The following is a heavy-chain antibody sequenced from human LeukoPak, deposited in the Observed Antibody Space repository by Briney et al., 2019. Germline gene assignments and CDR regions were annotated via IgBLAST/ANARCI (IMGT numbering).Heavy chain of an antibody. Sequence: GGSLRLSCAASGFTFSSYEMNWVRQAPGKGLEWLSYISNSGATIYYADSVKGRFTISRDNAKNSLYLQMNSLRDEDTAVYYCARDRTGYTYMDVWGKGTTVTVSS. V-gene: IGHV3-48*03. CDR1: GFTFSSYE. CDR2: ISNSGATI. D-gene: IGHD5-18*01. CDR3: ARDRTGYTYMDV. J-gene: IGHJ6*03.